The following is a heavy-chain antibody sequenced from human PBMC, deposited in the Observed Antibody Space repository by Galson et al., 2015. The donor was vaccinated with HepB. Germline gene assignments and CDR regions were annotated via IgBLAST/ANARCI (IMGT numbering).Heavy chain of an antibody. CDR3: ARDPEVIGGYYYFYYMDV. Sequence: SLRLSCAASGFTFGNYYMSWIRQAPGKGLEWVSYISRSGSSTYYADSVKGRFTVSRDNAKESLYLQINSLRAEDTAVYYCARDPEVIGGYYYFYYMDVWGRGTTVTVSS. D-gene: IGHD1-14*01. J-gene: IGHJ6*03. V-gene: IGHV3-11*01. CDR2: ISRSGSST. CDR1: GFTFGNYY.